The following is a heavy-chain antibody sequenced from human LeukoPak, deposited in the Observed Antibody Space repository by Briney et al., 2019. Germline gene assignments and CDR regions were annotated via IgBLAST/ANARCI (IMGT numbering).Heavy chain of an antibody. CDR1: GFTVSSNY. V-gene: IGHV3-53*01. CDR2: IYSGRST. D-gene: IGHD6-13*01. CDR3: ARGSTWYDY. J-gene: IGHJ4*02. Sequence: GGSLRLSCAASGFTVSSNYMNWVRQAPGKGLEWVSVIYSGRSTYYADSVKGRFTISRDNSKNTLYLQMNSLGAEDTAVYFCARGSTWYDYWGQGTLVIVSS.